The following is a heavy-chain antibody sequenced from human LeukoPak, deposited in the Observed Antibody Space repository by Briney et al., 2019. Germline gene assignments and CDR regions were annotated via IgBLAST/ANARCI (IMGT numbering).Heavy chain of an antibody. CDR2: INPSGGST. CDR1: GYTFTSYY. CDR3: ARVLRVGWYFDL. V-gene: IGHV1-46*01. Sequence: ASVKVSCKASGYTFTSYYMHWVRQAPGQGLEWMGIINPSGGSTSYAQKFQGRVTMTRDTSTSTVYMELSSLRSEDTPVYYCARVLRVGWYFDLWGRGTLVTVSS. J-gene: IGHJ2*01.